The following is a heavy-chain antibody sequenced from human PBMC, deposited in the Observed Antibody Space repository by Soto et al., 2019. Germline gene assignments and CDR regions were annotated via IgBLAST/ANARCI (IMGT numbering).Heavy chain of an antibody. CDR2: IIPIFGTA. V-gene: IGHV1-69*13. Sequence: SVKVSCKASGGTFSSYAISWVRQAPGQGLEWMGGIIPIFGTANYAQKFQGRVTMTADESTSTAYMELSSLRSEDTAVDYCARERDSSGGYGSWGQGTLVTVSS. CDR3: ARERDSSGGYGS. J-gene: IGHJ5*02. CDR1: GGTFSSYA. D-gene: IGHD6-19*01.